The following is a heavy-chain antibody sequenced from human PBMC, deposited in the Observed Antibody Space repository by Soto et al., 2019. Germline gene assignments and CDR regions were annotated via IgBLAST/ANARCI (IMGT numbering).Heavy chain of an antibody. CDR1: GFTFSSYS. J-gene: IGHJ6*03. CDR3: ARAGWFGETHLYFYYMDV. CDR2: ISSISTYI. D-gene: IGHD3-10*01. V-gene: IGHV3-21*01. Sequence: GGSLRLSCAASGFTFSSYSMNWVRQAPGKGLEWVSSISSISTYIYYADSVRGRFTISRDNAKNSLYLQMNSLRAEDTAVYYCARAGWFGETHLYFYYMDVWGKGTTVTVSS.